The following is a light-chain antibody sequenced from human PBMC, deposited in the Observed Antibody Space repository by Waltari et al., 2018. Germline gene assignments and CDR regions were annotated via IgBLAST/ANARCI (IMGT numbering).Light chain of an antibody. Sequence: EIVMTQSPATLSVSPGERATLSCRASQSVSSNLAWYQQKPGQAPRLLIYSASTRATGIPARFIGSGSGTEFTLTISSLQSEDCAVYYCQQYNNWPRITFGPGTKVDIK. CDR1: QSVSSN. J-gene: IGKJ3*01. CDR3: QQYNNWPRIT. V-gene: IGKV3-15*01. CDR2: SAS.